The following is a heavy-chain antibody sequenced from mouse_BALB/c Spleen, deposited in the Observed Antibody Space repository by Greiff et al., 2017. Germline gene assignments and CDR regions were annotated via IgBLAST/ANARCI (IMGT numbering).Heavy chain of an antibody. V-gene: IGHV1-9*01. Sequence: QVQLQQSGAELMKPGASVKISCKATGYTFSSYWIEWVKQRPGHGLEWIGEILPGSGSTNYNEKFKGKATFTADTSSNTAYIQLSSLTSEDSAVYYCARRGYDSWFAYWGQGTLVTVSA. CDR3: ARRGYDSWFAY. D-gene: IGHD2-4*01. CDR2: ILPGSGST. CDR1: GYTFSSYW. J-gene: IGHJ3*01.